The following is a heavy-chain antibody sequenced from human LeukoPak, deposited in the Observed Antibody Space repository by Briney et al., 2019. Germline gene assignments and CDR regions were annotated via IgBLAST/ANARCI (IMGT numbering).Heavy chain of an antibody. CDR1: GFTFSSYG. J-gene: IGHJ6*02. CDR2: IWSDGSNK. Sequence: RGSLRLSCAAAGFTFSSYGMHWVRQAPGKGLGWVAAIWSDGSNKYYADSVKGRFTICRDNSKNTLYLQMNSLRAEDTAVYYCARDPYYYDSSGYYYVRYYGMDVWGQGTTVSVSS. CDR3: ARDPYYYDSSGYYYVRYYGMDV. D-gene: IGHD3-22*01. V-gene: IGHV3-33*01.